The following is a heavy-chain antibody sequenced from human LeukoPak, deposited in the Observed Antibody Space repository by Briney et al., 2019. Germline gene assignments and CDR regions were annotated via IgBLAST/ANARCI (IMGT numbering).Heavy chain of an antibody. CDR2: VSAYNGNT. CDR3: ASGPLLWFGELLLHYFDY. V-gene: IGHV1-18*01. Sequence: ASVKVSCKASGYTFTSYGISWVRQAPGQGLEWMGWVSAYNGNTNYAQKLQGRVTMTTDTSTSTAYMELRSLRSDDTAVYYCASGPLLWFGELLLHYFDYWGQGTLVTVSS. CDR1: GYTFTSYG. J-gene: IGHJ4*02. D-gene: IGHD3-10*01.